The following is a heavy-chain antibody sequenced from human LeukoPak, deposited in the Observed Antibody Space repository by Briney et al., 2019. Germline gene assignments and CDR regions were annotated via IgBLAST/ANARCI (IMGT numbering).Heavy chain of an antibody. J-gene: IGHJ6*03. CDR1: GYTFTSYD. Sequence: ASVKVSCKASGYTFTSYDINWVRQATGQGLEWMGWMNPNSGNTGYAQKFQGRVTITRNTSISTAYMELSSLRSEDTAVYYCARGSKKGYCSSTSCYASRFYYYYYYMDVWGKGTTVTVSS. D-gene: IGHD2-2*01. CDR2: MNPNSGNT. V-gene: IGHV1-8*03. CDR3: ARGSKKGYCSSTSCYASRFYYYYYYMDV.